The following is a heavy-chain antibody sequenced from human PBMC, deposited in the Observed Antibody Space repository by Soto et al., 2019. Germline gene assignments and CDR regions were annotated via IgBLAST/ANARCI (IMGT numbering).Heavy chain of an antibody. J-gene: IGHJ4*02. CDR3: TRPLSPRSFDY. CDR2: IYYSGST. V-gene: IGHV4-31*11. Sequence: SETLSLTCAVYGGSFSGYYWSWIRQHPGKGLEWIGYIYYSGSTYYNPSLKSRVTISVDTSKNQFSLKLSSVTAADTAVYYCTRPLSPRSFDYSGQATLLTVSS. CDR1: GGSFSGYY.